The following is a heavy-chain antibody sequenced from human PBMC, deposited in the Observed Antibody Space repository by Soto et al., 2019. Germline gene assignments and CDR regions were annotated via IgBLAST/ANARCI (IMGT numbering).Heavy chain of an antibody. CDR3: FQAEDGIRDVRSVSAFLLNRSSDL. CDR2: IYYSGST. D-gene: IGHD3-10*02. Sequence: GKGLEWIGYIYYSGSTYYNPSLKSRVTISVDTSKNQFSLKLSSVTAADTVVFFFFQAEDGIRDVRSVSAFLLNRSSDL. J-gene: IGHJ2*01. V-gene: IGHV4-31*02.